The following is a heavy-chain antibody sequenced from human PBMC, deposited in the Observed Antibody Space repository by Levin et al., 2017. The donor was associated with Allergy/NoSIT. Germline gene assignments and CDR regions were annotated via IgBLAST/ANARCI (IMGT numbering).Heavy chain of an antibody. CDR3: ARGDFWSGYYDYFDY. D-gene: IGHD3-3*01. V-gene: IGHV1-2*02. J-gene: IGHJ4*02. Sequence: ASVKVSCKASGYTFTGYYMHWVRQAPGQGLEWMGWINPNSGGTNYAQKFQGRVTMTRDTSISTAYMELSRLRSDDTAVYYCARGDFWSGYYDYFDYWGQGTLVTVSS. CDR1: GYTFTGYY. CDR2: INPNSGGT.